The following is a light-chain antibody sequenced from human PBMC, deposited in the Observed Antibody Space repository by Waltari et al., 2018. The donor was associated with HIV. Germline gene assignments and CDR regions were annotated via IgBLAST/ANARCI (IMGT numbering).Light chain of an antibody. V-gene: IGLV2-23*01. J-gene: IGLJ3*02. CDR2: EDD. CDR1: SSAVGSYNL. Sequence: SPLTPPASVSGSPGPAITVSSPGRSSAVGSYNLFSWYQQHPGKAPKLMIYEDDKRPSGVSNRFSGSKSGNTASLTISGLQAEDEADYYCCSYAGSTTWLFGGGTKLTVL. CDR3: CSYAGSTTWL.